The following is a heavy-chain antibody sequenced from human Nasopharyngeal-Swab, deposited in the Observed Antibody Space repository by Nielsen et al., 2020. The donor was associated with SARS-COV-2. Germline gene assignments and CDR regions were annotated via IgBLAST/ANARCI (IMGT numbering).Heavy chain of an antibody. CDR3: ATDAPGSGFALDT. Sequence: GESLKISCAASGFTFSTYAMHWVRQAPGKGLEWVTFIWYDGSNKEYTDAVKGRFTISRDNSKNTVFPQMNSLRVEDTAVYYCATDAPGSGFALDTWGQGTMVTVLS. J-gene: IGHJ3*02. D-gene: IGHD3-22*01. V-gene: IGHV3-30*02. CDR1: GFTFSTYA. CDR2: IWYDGSNK.